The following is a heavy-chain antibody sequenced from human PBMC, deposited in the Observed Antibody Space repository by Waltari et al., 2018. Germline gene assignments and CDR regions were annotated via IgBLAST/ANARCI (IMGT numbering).Heavy chain of an antibody. CDR2: IYQGGRT. D-gene: IGHD3-16*01. Sequence: QVQLQESGPGLVKPSETLSLTCDVSGYSIRSGYYWGWIRQPPGKGLEWIGNIYQGGRTYYTPSLKSRVSISVDTSKNQLSLRLTSVTAADTAVYYCASCDDHDGVFQWWGQGTLVTVSS. CDR1: GYSIRSGYY. V-gene: IGHV4-38-2*01. CDR3: ASCDDHDGVFQW. J-gene: IGHJ4*02.